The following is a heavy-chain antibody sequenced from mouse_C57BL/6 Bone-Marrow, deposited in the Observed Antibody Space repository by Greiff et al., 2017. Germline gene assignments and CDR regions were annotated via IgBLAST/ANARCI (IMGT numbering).Heavy chain of an antibody. J-gene: IGHJ1*03. Sequence: VQLQQPGAELVKPGASVKMSCKASGYTFTSYWITWVKQRPGQGLEWIGDIYPGSGSTNYNEKFKSKATLTVDTSSRTAYMQLSSLTSKDSAVYYCASRDYYGSSHWYFDVWGTGTTVTVSS. CDR1: GYTFTSYW. V-gene: IGHV1-55*01. CDR2: IYPGSGST. D-gene: IGHD1-1*01. CDR3: ASRDYYGSSHWYFDV.